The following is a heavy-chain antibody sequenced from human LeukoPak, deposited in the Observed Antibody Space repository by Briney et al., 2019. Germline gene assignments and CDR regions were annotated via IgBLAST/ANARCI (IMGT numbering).Heavy chain of an antibody. D-gene: IGHD4-23*01. Sequence: SVKVSCKASGGTFISYAISWVRQAPGQGLEWMGGIIPIFGTANYAQKFQGRVTITADESTSTAHMELSSLRSEDTAVYYCARYGGNSNYFDYWGQGTLVTVSS. J-gene: IGHJ4*02. CDR3: ARYGGNSNYFDY. V-gene: IGHV1-69*13. CDR2: IIPIFGTA. CDR1: GGTFISYA.